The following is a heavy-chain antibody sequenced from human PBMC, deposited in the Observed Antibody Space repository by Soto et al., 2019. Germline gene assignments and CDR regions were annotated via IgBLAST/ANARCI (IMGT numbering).Heavy chain of an antibody. Sequence: ASVKVSCKASGYTFTGYYMHWVRQAHGQGLEWMGWINPNSGGTNYAQKFQGWVTMTRDTSISTSYLELSRLRSDDTAVYYCARGKLEVVVAATPSSYYYYMDVWGKGTTVTVSS. V-gene: IGHV1-2*04. CDR2: INPNSGGT. J-gene: IGHJ6*03. D-gene: IGHD2-15*01. CDR3: ARGKLEVVVAATPSSYYYYMDV. CDR1: GYTFTGYY.